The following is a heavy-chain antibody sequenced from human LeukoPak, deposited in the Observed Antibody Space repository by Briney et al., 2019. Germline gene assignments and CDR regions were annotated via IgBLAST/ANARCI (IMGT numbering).Heavy chain of an antibody. CDR2: IYYSGRT. CDR3: ARQGKVGGYSYGIDY. Sequence: SETLSLTCTVSGGSISSSSYYWGWIRQPPGKGLEWIGSIYYSGRTYYNPSLKSRVTISVDTSKNQFSLKLSSVTAADTAVYYCARQGKVGGYSYGIDYWGQGTLVTVSS. D-gene: IGHD5-18*01. CDR1: GGSISSSSYY. J-gene: IGHJ4*02. V-gene: IGHV4-39*01.